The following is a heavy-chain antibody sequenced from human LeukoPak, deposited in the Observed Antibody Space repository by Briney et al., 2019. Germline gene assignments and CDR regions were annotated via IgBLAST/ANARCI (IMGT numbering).Heavy chain of an antibody. J-gene: IGHJ4*02. CDR1: GYTFTSYG. CDR3: ARDRYFDWEDTPLDY. V-gene: IGHV1-18*01. Sequence: ASVKVSCKASGYTFTSYGISWVRPAPGQGLEWMGWISAYNGNTNYAQKLQGRVTMTTDTSTSTAYMELRSLRSDDTAVYYCARDRYFDWEDTPLDYWGQGTLVTVSS. D-gene: IGHD3-9*01. CDR2: ISAYNGNT.